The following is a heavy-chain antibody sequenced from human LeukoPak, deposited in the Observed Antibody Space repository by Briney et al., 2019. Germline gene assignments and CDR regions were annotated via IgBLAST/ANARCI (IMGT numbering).Heavy chain of an antibody. CDR3: AKLGSHIVVRSYNWFDP. CDR1: GFTFSSYA. Sequence: GGSLRLSCAASGFTFSSYAMSWVRQAPGKGLEWVSAISGSGGSTYYADSVKGRFTISRDNSKNTLCLQMNSLRAEDTAVYYCAKLGSHIVVRSYNWFDPWGQGTLVTVSS. V-gene: IGHV3-23*01. CDR2: ISGSGGST. D-gene: IGHD2-21*01. J-gene: IGHJ5*02.